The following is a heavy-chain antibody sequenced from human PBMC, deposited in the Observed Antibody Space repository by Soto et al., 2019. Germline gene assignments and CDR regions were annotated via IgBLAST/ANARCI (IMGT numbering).Heavy chain of an antibody. Sequence: QVQLQESGPGLVKPSETLSLTCTVSGGSISSYYWSWIRQPPGKGLEWIGYIYYSGSTNYNPSLKSRVTISVDTSKNQFSLKLSSVTAADTAVYYCARFGDAMDVWGQGTTVTVSS. D-gene: IGHD3-10*01. CDR3: ARFGDAMDV. V-gene: IGHV4-59*08. CDR1: GGSISSYY. CDR2: IYYSGST. J-gene: IGHJ6*02.